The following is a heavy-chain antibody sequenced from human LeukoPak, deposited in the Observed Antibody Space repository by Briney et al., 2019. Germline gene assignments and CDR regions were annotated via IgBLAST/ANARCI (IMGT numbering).Heavy chain of an antibody. J-gene: IGHJ4*02. CDR1: GFTFSSYA. V-gene: IGHV3-64D*06. Sequence: GGSLTLSCSASGFTFSSYAMDWVRQAPGKGLEYVSTISSNGGSTYYADSVKGRFTTSRDDSKNTLYLRMSSLRAEDTAVYYCVKEGDYGYYFDYWGQGTLVTVSS. CDR2: ISSNGGST. D-gene: IGHD3-16*01. CDR3: VKEGDYGYYFDY.